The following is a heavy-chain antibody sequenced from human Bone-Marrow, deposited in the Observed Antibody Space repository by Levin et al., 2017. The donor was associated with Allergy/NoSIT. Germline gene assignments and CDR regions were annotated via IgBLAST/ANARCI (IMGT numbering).Heavy chain of an antibody. D-gene: IGHD6-6*01. CDR3: TRVPRKFEYSSSSLGYYFDY. Sequence: PGGSLRLSCTASGFTFGDYAMSWVRQAPGKGLEWVGFIRSKAYGGTTEYAASVKGRFTISRDDSKSIAYLQMNSLKTEDTAVYYCTRVPRKFEYSSSSLGYYFDYWGQGTLVTVSS. CDR2: IRSKAYGGTT. CDR1: GFTFGDYA. V-gene: IGHV3-49*04. J-gene: IGHJ4*02.